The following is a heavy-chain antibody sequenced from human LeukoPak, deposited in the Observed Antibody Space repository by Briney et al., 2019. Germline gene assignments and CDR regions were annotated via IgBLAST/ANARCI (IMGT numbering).Heavy chain of an antibody. Sequence: PGGSLRLSCAASGFTFSSYWMHWVRQPPGKGLVWVSRISLDGSSTTYADSVKGRFTVSRDNAKNTLYLQMNSLRAEDTAVYYCAREEWSGRYYAGYFDSWGQGTLVTVSS. CDR1: GFTFSSYW. CDR3: AREEWSGRYYAGYFDS. CDR2: ISLDGSST. D-gene: IGHD1-26*01. J-gene: IGHJ4*02. V-gene: IGHV3-74*01.